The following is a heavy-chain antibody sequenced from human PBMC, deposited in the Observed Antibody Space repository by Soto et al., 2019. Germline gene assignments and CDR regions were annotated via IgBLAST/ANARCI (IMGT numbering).Heavy chain of an antibody. Sequence: GGSLRLSCVASGFTLSNAWMSWARQAPGKGLEWIGHIKSKTDGGTTDYAPPVKGRFTMSRDDSKNTLFLQMNSLETDDTAVYYCTTAPARNYYYFVDVWGKGTKVTVAS. CDR1: GFTLSNAW. J-gene: IGHJ6*03. CDR2: IKSKTDGGTT. D-gene: IGHD6-6*01. CDR3: TTAPARNYYYFVDV. V-gene: IGHV3-15*01.